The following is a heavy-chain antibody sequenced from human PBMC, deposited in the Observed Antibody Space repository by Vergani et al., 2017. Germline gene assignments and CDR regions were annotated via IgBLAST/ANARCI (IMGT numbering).Heavy chain of an antibody. Sequence: QVQLQQWGAGVVKPSGTLSLPFAVFGESFSSFYWSWIRQPPGKGLEWIGEINNDVHTNYNPSLKSRVTISVDTSKNQFSLKLSSVTAADTAVYYCARVVDIVATIEGFDPWGQGTLVTVSS. CDR1: GESFSSFY. J-gene: IGHJ5*02. D-gene: IGHD5-12*01. CDR3: ARVVDIVATIEGFDP. CDR2: INNDVHT. V-gene: IGHV4-34*02.